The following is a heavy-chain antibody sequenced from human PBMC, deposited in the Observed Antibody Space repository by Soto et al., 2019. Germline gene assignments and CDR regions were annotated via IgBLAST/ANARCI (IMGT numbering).Heavy chain of an antibody. CDR2: IWFDGSNK. CDR1: GFTFSSFG. Sequence: PGGYLRLSCAASGFTFSSFGMHWVRQAPGKGLEWVALIWFDGSNKNYADSVKGRFTISRDNSKNTLSLQMNSLRAEDTAVYFCASKVGNELAYSGQGTPVTVSS. J-gene: IGHJ4*02. D-gene: IGHD7-27*01. CDR3: ASKVGNELAY. V-gene: IGHV3-33*01.